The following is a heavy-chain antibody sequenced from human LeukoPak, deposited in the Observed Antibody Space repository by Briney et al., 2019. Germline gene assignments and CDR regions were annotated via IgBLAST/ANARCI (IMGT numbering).Heavy chain of an antibody. CDR3: ARGWGYCSSTSCYYDWFDP. Sequence: ASVKVSCKASGYTFTSYYMHWVRQAPGQGLEWMGMINPSGGSTSYAQKFQGRVTMTRDMSTSTVYMELSSLRSEDTAVYYCARGWGYCSSTSCYYDWFDPWGQGTLVTVSS. J-gene: IGHJ5*02. D-gene: IGHD2-2*01. CDR1: GYTFTSYY. CDR2: INPSGGST. V-gene: IGHV1-46*01.